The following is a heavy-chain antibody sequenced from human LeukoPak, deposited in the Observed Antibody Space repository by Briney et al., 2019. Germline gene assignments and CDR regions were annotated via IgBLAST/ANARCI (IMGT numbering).Heavy chain of an antibody. V-gene: IGHV4-59*01. CDR3: ARAGGLGYYYYYYMDV. CDR1: GGSISSYY. D-gene: IGHD3-16*01. Sequence: SETLSLTCTVSGGSISSYYWSWIRQPPGKGREWIGYIYYSGSTNYNPSLKSRVTISVDTSKNQFSLKLSSVTAADTAVYYCARAGGLGYYYYYYMDVWGKGTTLTVSS. J-gene: IGHJ6*03. CDR2: IYYSGST.